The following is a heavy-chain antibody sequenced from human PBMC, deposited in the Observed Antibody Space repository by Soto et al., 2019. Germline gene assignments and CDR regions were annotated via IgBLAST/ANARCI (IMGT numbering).Heavy chain of an antibody. V-gene: IGHV4-39*01. CDR1: GGSISSSSYY. CDR3: ARVFHSGDYYFDY. J-gene: IGHJ4*02. Sequence: PSETLSLTCTVSGGSISSSSYYWGWIRQPPGKGLEWIGSIYYSGSTYYNPSLKSRVTISVDTSKNQFSLKLSSVTAADTAVYYCARVFHSGDYYFDYWGQGTMATVYS. D-gene: IGHD2-15*01. CDR2: IYYSGST.